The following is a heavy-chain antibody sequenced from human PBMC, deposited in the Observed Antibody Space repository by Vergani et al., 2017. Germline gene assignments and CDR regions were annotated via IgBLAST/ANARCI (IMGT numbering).Heavy chain of an antibody. CDR3: AKDFYDSSGYFYYFDY. CDR2: IIPIFGTA. CDR1: GGTFSSYA. J-gene: IGHJ4*02. D-gene: IGHD3-22*01. Sequence: QVQLVQSGAEVKKPGSSVKVSCKASGGTFSSYAISWVRQAPGQGLEWMGGIIPIFGTANYAQKFQGRVTITADESTSTAYIELSSLRSEDTALYYCAKDFYDSSGYFYYFDYWGQGTLVTVSS. V-gene: IGHV1-69*12.